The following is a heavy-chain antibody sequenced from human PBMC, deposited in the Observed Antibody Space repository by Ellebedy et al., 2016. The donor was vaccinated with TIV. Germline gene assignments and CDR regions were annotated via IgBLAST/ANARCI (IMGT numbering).Heavy chain of an antibody. CDR2: INHSGST. J-gene: IGHJ2*01. Sequence: SETLSLXXAVSGGSFSGYYWSWIRQPPGKGLEWIGEINHSGSTSYNPSLKNRVTMSVDASTTQLSLNLSSVTAADTAVYFCARLRQSRDRSHWYFDLWGRGTLVTVSS. V-gene: IGHV4-34*01. CDR1: GGSFSGYY. CDR3: ARLRQSRDRSHWYFDL. D-gene: IGHD1-14*01.